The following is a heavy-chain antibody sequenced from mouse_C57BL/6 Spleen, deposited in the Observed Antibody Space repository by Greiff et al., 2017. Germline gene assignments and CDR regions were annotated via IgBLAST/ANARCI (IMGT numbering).Heavy chain of an antibody. D-gene: IGHD2-5*01. CDR1: GYTFTDYE. CDR3: TSRSNYDLYYFDY. Sequence: QVQLQQSGAELVRPGASVTLSCKASGYTFTDYEMHWVKQTPVHGLEWIGAIDPETGGTAYNQKFKGKAILTADKSSSTAYMELRSLTSEDSAVYYCTSRSNYDLYYFDYWGQGTTLTVSS. V-gene: IGHV1-15*01. J-gene: IGHJ2*01. CDR2: IDPETGGT.